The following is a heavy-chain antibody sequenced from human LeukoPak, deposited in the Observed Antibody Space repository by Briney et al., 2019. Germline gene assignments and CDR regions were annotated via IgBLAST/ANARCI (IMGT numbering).Heavy chain of an antibody. CDR3: GRGGDGIDV. D-gene: IGHD5-24*01. J-gene: IGHJ3*01. Sequence: GGSLRLSCAVSGFTFRNYLMHWVRQPPGQGLVWVSRINQDESRAYSDSVKGRFTVSRDNAKNMLYLQLNGLRAEDMAVYFCGRGGDGIDVWGQGTTVIVSS. CDR2: INQDESRA. V-gene: IGHV3-74*01. CDR1: GFTFRNYL.